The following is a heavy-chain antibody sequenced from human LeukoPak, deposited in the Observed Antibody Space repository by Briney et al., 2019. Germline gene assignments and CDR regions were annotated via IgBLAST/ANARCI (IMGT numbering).Heavy chain of an antibody. Sequence: GRSLRLSCAASGFTFSSYAMHWVRQAPGKGLEWVAVISYDGSNKYHADSVKGRFTISRENSKNTLYLQMNSLRAEDTAVYYCARDIAVARGYYYYGMDVWGKGTTVTVSS. CDR3: ARDIAVARGYYYYGMDV. V-gene: IGHV3-30*04. CDR2: ISYDGSNK. CDR1: GFTFSSYA. D-gene: IGHD6-19*01. J-gene: IGHJ6*04.